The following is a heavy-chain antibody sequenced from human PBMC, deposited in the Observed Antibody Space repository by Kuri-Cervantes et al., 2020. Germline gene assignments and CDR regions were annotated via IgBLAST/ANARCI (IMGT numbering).Heavy chain of an antibody. D-gene: IGHD5-12*01. V-gene: IGHV3-72*01. CDR1: GFTFSSYA. CDR3: ARAGYGKGYDL. CDR2: GRKKSDRYTT. J-gene: IGHJ5*02. Sequence: GESLKISCAASGFTFSSYAMSWVRQAPGKGLEWVGRGRKKSDRYTTENAASVKGRFAISRDDSKKSLYLQMNSLKNEDTAVYYCARAGYGKGYDLWGPGTLVTVSS.